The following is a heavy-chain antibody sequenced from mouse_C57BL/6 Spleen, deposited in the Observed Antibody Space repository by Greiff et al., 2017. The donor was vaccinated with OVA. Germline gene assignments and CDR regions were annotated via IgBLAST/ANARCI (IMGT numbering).Heavy chain of an antibody. Sequence: VQLQESGAELVKPGASVKISCKASGYAFSSYWMYWVKQRPGKGLEWIGQIYPGDGDTNYNGKFKGKATLTADKSSSTAYMQLSSLTSEDSAVYFCARSARELGFAYWGQGTLVTVSA. CDR1: GYAFSSYW. J-gene: IGHJ3*01. CDR3: ARSARELGFAY. CDR2: IYPGDGDT. V-gene: IGHV1-80*01.